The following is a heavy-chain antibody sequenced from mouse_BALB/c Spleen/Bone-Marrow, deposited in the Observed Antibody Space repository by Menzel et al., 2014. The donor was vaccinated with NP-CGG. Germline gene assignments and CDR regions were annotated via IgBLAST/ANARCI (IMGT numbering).Heavy chain of an antibody. V-gene: IGHV1-80*01. Sequence: VQLQQSGAELVRPGSSVKISCESSGYVFSTYWINWVKQRPGQGLEWIGQIYPGDGDTDYNGKFKDKATLTADKSSNTAYMQLSSLTYEDSAVYFCARGGISVDYWGQGTTLTVSS. CDR3: ARGGISVDY. CDR2: IYPGDGDT. CDR1: GYVFSTYW. J-gene: IGHJ2*01.